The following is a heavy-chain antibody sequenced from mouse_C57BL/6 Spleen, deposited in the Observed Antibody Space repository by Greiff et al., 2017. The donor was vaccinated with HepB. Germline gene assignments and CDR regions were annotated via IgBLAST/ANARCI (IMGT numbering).Heavy chain of an antibody. CDR3: ARGGHYYGRSEDLYYVDY. V-gene: IGHV1-54*01. J-gene: IGHJ2*01. CDR2: LNPGSGGT. D-gene: IGHD1-1*01. CDR1: GYAFTNYL. Sequence: QVQLQQSGAELVRPGTSVKVSCKASGYAFTNYLIEWVKQRPGQGLEWIGVLNPGSGGTHSNEKFKGKATLTADKASSTASMQRSSRTSEDSAVYSRARGGHYYGRSEDLYYVDYWGQGTTRTVAS.